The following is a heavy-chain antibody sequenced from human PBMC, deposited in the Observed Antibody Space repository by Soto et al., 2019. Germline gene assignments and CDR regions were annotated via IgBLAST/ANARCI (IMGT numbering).Heavy chain of an antibody. Sequence: GGSLRLSCAASQFTFRNYAMHWVRQAPGKGLEWVALIWYDGSNKYYADSVKGRFTISRDNSKNTLFLQMNSLRVEDTAVYYCARNEVRGVSPPDMDVWGQGTTVTVSS. CDR1: QFTFRNYA. J-gene: IGHJ6*02. V-gene: IGHV3-33*01. CDR2: IWYDGSNK. CDR3: ARNEVRGVSPPDMDV. D-gene: IGHD3-10*01.